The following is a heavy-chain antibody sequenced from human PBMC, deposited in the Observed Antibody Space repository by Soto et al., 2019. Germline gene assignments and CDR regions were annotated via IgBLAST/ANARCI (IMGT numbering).Heavy chain of an antibody. V-gene: IGHV4-38-2*01. CDR2: VYQSGST. Sequence: SETLSLTCAVSGYFFSSDYFWGWIRQPPGKGLEWIGSVYQSGSTYYNPSVKSRVSTSVDTSKNQFSLKLSSVTAADTAVYYCARAAYGSSTLFDYWGRGALVTVSS. CDR3: ARAAYGSSTLFDY. CDR1: GYFFSSDYF. J-gene: IGHJ4*02. D-gene: IGHD6-13*01.